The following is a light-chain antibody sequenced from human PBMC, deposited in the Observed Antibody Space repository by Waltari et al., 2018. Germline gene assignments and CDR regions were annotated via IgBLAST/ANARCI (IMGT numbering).Light chain of an antibody. V-gene: IGLV3-21*04. J-gene: IGLJ2*01. CDR2: YDS. CDR1: NIGSKS. CDR3: LVWHSTTDHHGV. Sequence: SYVVTQSPSVSVAPGETARITCGGDNIGSKSVHLYQQRPGQAPVLVISYDSDRPPGVPERLSGSNSGSTTTLTISWVEAEDDADYYCLVWHSTTDHHGVFGGGTKLTVL.